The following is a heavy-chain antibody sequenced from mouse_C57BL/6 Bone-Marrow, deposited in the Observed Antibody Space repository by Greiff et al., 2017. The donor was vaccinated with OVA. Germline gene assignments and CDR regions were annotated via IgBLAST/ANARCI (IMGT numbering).Heavy chain of an antibody. CDR3: ARDDGYFFEY. CDR1: GYTFTDHY. V-gene: IGHV1-76*01. Sequence: QVQLKESGAEVVRPGASVKLSCKASGYTFTDHYINWVKQRPGQGLAWIARIYPGSGNTYYNEKFKGKATLTAEKSSNTAYIQLSSLKSEDSAVYFCARDDGYFFEYWGQGTTLTVSS. CDR2: IYPGSGNT. J-gene: IGHJ2*01. D-gene: IGHD2-3*01.